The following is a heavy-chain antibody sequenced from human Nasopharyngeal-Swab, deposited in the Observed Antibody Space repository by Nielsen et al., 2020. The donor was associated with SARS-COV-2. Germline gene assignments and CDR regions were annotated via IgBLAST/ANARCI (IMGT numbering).Heavy chain of an antibody. CDR2: ISSSGSTI. CDR3: ASSYYDFWSGYYYHGAFDI. J-gene: IGHJ3*02. V-gene: IGHV3-48*01. Sequence: VRQAPGKGLEWVSYISSSGSTIYYADSVKGRFTISRDNSKNTLYLQMNSLRAEDTAVYYCASSYYDFWSGYYYHGAFDIWGHGIMVTVSS. D-gene: IGHD3-3*01.